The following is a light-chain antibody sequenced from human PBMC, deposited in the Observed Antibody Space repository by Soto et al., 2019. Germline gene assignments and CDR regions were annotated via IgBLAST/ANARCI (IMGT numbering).Light chain of an antibody. CDR2: DAS. J-gene: IGKJ5*01. CDR3: QQRIIWPIT. V-gene: IGKV3-11*01. Sequence: EIVLTQSPASLSLSPGERATLSCRASQSINIYLAWYQHKPGQAPRLLIYDASNRATGIPARFSGSGSGTDFTLSISSLEPEDFAVYYCQQRIIWPITFGQGTRLDIK. CDR1: QSINIY.